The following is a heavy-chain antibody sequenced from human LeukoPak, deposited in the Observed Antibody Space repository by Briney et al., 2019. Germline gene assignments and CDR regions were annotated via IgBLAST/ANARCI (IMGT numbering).Heavy chain of an antibody. V-gene: IGHV3-21*01. CDR3: ARRVQYYFDY. CDR1: GFTFSSYS. Sequence: GGSLRLSCAASGFTFSSYSMNWVRQAPGKGLEWVSSISSSSSYIYYADSVKGRITISRDNSKNTLNLQMNSLRAEDTAVYYCARRVQYYFDYWGQGTLVTVSS. D-gene: IGHD2/OR15-2a*01. J-gene: IGHJ4*02. CDR2: ISSSSSYI.